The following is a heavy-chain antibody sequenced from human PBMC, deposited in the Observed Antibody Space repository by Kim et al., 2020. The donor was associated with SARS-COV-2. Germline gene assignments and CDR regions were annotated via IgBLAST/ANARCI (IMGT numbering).Heavy chain of an antibody. CDR3: AKVVSGGYVGTCAFDI. V-gene: IGHV3-23*01. J-gene: IGHJ3*02. D-gene: IGHD1-26*01. CDR1: GFTFSRFA. CDR2: IGGSGGTT. Sequence: GGSLRLSCATSGFTFSRFAMNWFRQAPGKGLEWVSAIGGSGGTTYYAESVKDRFTISRDDSKNTVFLQMRSLRVEDTAVYYCAKVVSGGYVGTCAFDIWG.